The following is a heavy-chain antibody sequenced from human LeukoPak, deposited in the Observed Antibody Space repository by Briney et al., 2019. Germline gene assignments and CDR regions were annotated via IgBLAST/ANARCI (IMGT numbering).Heavy chain of an antibody. CDR1: GFTFSSYA. J-gene: IGHJ4*02. CDR2: ISGSGGST. Sequence: PGGSLRLSCAASGFTFSSYAMSWVRQAPGKGLEWVSAISGSGGSTYYAGSVKGRFTISRDNSKNTLYLQMNSLRAEDMAVYYCAKGDLGYCSSTSCNDYWGQGTLVTVSS. CDR3: AKGDLGYCSSTSCNDY. D-gene: IGHD2-2*01. V-gene: IGHV3-23*01.